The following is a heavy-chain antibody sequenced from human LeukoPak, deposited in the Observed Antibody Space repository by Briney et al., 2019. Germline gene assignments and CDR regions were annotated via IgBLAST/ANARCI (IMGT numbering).Heavy chain of an antibody. CDR2: ISYDGSNK. D-gene: IGHD4-17*01. CDR3: AKVGMTTVTSDAFDI. Sequence: GGSLRLSCAASGFTFSSYGMHWVRQAPGKGLEGGAVISYDGSNKYYADSVKGRFTISRDNSKNTLYLQMNSLRAEDTAVYYCAKVGMTTVTSDAFDIWGQGTMVTVSS. V-gene: IGHV3-30*18. CDR1: GFTFSSYG. J-gene: IGHJ3*02.